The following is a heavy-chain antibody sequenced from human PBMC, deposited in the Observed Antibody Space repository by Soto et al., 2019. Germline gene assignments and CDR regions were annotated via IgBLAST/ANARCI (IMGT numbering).Heavy chain of an antibody. J-gene: IGHJ4*02. Sequence: GGSLRLSCAASGFTFYNYAMGWVRQAPGKGLEWVSAITGSGSDTYYVDSVKGRFTISRDNSENTLYLQMNSLRAEDTAIYYCAKLGSSSWSPHYYFDYWGQGTLVTISS. D-gene: IGHD2-2*01. CDR1: GFTFYNYA. CDR2: ITGSGSDT. CDR3: AKLGSSSWSPHYYFDY. V-gene: IGHV3-23*01.